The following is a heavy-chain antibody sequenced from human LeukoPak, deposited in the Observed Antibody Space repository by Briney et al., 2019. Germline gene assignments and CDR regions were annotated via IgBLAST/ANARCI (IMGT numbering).Heavy chain of an antibody. CDR3: ARSDPYYYDSSDYYYYYGMDV. Sequence: SETLSLTCTVSGASISGYYWSWIRQPPGKGLEWIGYIYYSGSTNYNPSLKSRVTMSVDTSKNRFSLKLNSVTAADTAVYYCARSDPYYYDSSDYYYYYGMDVWGQGTTVTVSS. D-gene: IGHD3-22*01. V-gene: IGHV4-59*01. J-gene: IGHJ6*02. CDR1: GASISGYY. CDR2: IYYSGST.